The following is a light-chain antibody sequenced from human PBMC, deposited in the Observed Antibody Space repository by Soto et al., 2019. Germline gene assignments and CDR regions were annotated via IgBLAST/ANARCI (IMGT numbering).Light chain of an antibody. Sequence: DVQMTQSPSSLSASVGDRVTITCQASRDISDHLNWYHQLPGKAPKVLIYDASILVTGVSSRFSGRGSGTHFTITISSLQPEDVGTYYCQQYDNVGITFGPGTRLEVK. CDR3: QQYDNVGIT. CDR2: DAS. J-gene: IGKJ5*01. V-gene: IGKV1-33*01. CDR1: RDISDH.